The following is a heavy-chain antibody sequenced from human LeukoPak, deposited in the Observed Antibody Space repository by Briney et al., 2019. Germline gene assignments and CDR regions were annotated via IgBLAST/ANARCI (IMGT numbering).Heavy chain of an antibody. CDR3: AHSLLGTPFDY. V-gene: IGHV2-5*02. J-gene: IGHJ4*02. CDR1: GCSLSTRGVG. CDR2: IYWDDDR. D-gene: IGHD7-27*01. Sequence: SGPTLVKPTQTLTLTCTFSGCSLSTRGVGVGWIRQPPGKALEWLALIYWDDDRRYSPSLKSRLTITKDTSKNQVVLTMTNMDPVDTATYYCAHSLLGTPFDYWGQGTLVTVSS.